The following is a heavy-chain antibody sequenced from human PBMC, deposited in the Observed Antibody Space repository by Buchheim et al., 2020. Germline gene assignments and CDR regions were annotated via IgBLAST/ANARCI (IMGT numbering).Heavy chain of an antibody. Sequence: QVQLQESGPGLVTPSQTLSLTCSVSGVSISSDLYYWSWIRQHPGKGLEWIGYIYHSGSTYYKSSLKSRVTIYFDTSKNQFSLKLTSVTAADTAVYYCAREAAAGTSLFDQWGQGTL. D-gene: IGHD6-13*01. CDR1: GVSISSDLYY. CDR3: AREAAAGTSLFDQ. J-gene: IGHJ4*02. V-gene: IGHV4-31*03. CDR2: IYHSGST.